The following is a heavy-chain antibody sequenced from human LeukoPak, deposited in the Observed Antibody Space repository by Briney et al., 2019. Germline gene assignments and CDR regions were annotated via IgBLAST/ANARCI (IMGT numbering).Heavy chain of an antibody. CDR2: IYYSGST. V-gene: IGHV4-39*01. Sequence: SETLSLTCTVSGGSISSSSYYWGWVRQPPGKGLEWIGSIYYSGSTYYNPSLKSRVTTSVDTSKNQFSLKLSSVTAADTAVYNCARQGGYYGSGSYYNNPHYYYYGMDVWAKGPRSPSP. CDR3: ARQGGYYGSGSYYNNPHYYYYGMDV. J-gene: IGHJ6*02. CDR1: GGSISSSSYY. D-gene: IGHD3-10*01.